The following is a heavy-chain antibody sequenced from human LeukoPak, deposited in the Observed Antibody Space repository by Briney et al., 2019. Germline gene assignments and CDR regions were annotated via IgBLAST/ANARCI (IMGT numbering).Heavy chain of an antibody. V-gene: IGHV4-39*01. J-gene: IGHJ5*02. CDR2: IYYSGST. CDR3: ATEYDFWSGYPSITGFDP. Sequence: SETLSLTCTVSGGSISSSSYYWGWIRQPPGKGLEWIGSIYYSGSTYYNPSLKSRVTISVDTSKNQLSLKLSSVTAADTAVYYCATEYDFWSGYPSITGFDPWGQGTLVTVSS. D-gene: IGHD3-3*01. CDR1: GGSISSSSYY.